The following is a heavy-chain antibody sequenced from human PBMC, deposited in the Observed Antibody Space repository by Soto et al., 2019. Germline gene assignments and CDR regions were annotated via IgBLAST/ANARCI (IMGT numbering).Heavy chain of an antibody. Sequence: ASVKVSCKVSGYTLAGLSMHWVRQAPGKGLEWMGGFDPEDGETIYAQKFQGRVTMTEDTSTDTAYMELSSLRSEDTAVYYCARVASQNYYYYGMDVWGQGTTVTVSS. CDR3: ARVASQNYYYYGMDV. CDR1: GYTLAGLS. V-gene: IGHV1-24*01. CDR2: FDPEDGET. J-gene: IGHJ6*02.